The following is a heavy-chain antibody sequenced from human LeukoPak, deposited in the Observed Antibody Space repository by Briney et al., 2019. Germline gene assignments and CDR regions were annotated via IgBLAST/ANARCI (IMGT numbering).Heavy chain of an antibody. Sequence: GGSLRLSCAASGFTFSTYWMSWVRQAPGKGLEWVANIKEDGYDQNYVDSVKGRFTISRDNAKDSLYLQMNSLRAEDTAVYYCARLYSSSSGKAFDIWGQGTMVTVSS. D-gene: IGHD6-6*01. CDR1: GFTFSTYW. CDR2: IKEDGYDQ. CDR3: ARLYSSSSGKAFDI. J-gene: IGHJ3*02. V-gene: IGHV3-7*02.